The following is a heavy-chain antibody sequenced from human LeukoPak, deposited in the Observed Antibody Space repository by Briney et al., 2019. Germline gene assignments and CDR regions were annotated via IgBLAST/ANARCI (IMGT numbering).Heavy chain of an antibody. D-gene: IGHD6-19*01. J-gene: IGHJ4*02. Sequence: PGGSLRLSCAASGFTFSSYRMHWVRQAPGKGLVWVSRISPDGSSALYADSVMGRFTISRDNAKNTLYLQMNSLRGDDPAVCYCARGSVWPRCHFGSWGQRTLVTVS. CDR3: ARGSVWPRCHFGS. V-gene: IGHV3-74*01. CDR2: ISPDGSSA. CDR1: GFTFSSYR.